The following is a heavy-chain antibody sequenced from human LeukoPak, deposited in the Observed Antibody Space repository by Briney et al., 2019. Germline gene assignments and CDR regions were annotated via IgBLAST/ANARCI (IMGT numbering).Heavy chain of an antibody. Sequence: SETLSLTCTVSGGSISSGSYYWSWIRQPAGQGREGIGRIYTSGSDNYNPSLKSRVTISIDTSKNQLSLKLISVTAAGTAVYYCARDPVYDILTGYLRYYYYMDVWGKGTTVTVSS. D-gene: IGHD3-9*01. CDR2: IYTSGSD. V-gene: IGHV4-61*02. CDR3: ARDPVYDILTGYLRYYYYMDV. CDR1: GGSISSGSYY. J-gene: IGHJ6*03.